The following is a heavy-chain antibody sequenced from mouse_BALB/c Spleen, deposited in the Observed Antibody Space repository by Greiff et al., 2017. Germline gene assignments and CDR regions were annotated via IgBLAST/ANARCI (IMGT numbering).Heavy chain of an antibody. CDR2: ISSGNGTI. CDR3: ARGYDALWFAY. Sequence: EVHLVESGGGLVQPGGSRKLSCAASGFTFSSFGMHWVRQAPEKGLEWVAYISSGNGTIYYADTVKGRFTISRDNPKNTLFLQMTSLRSEDAAMYYCARGYDALWFAYWGQGTLVTVSA. CDR1: GFTFSSFG. D-gene: IGHD2-14*01. J-gene: IGHJ3*01. V-gene: IGHV5-17*02.